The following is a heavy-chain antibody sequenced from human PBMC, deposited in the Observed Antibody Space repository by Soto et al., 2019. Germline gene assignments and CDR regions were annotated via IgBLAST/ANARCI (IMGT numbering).Heavy chain of an antibody. CDR1: GGTFSSYA. CDR2: IIPIFGTA. Sequence: QVQLVQSGAEVKKPGSSVKVSCKASGGTFSSYAISWVRQAPGQGLEWMGGIIPIFGTANYAKKFQGRVTITADESTSTANMELSSLRSEDTAVYYCARMTGYCSGGSCYPDFDYWGQGTLVTVSS. J-gene: IGHJ4*02. V-gene: IGHV1-69*01. D-gene: IGHD2-15*01. CDR3: ARMTGYCSGGSCYPDFDY.